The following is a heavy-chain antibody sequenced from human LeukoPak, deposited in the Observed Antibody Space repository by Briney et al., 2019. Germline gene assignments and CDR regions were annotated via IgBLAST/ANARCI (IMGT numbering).Heavy chain of an antibody. V-gene: IGHV1-2*02. J-gene: IGHJ3*02. CDR3: AREAFTTVTSATDAFDI. CDR2: INPNSGGT. Sequence: ASVKVSCEASGYTFIDYYIHWVRQAPGQGLEWMGWINPNSGGTNSAQKFQGRVTMTRDTSISTAYMELSRLRSDDTAVYYCAREAFTTVTSATDAFDIWGQGTMVTVSS. D-gene: IGHD4-17*01. CDR1: GYTFIDYY.